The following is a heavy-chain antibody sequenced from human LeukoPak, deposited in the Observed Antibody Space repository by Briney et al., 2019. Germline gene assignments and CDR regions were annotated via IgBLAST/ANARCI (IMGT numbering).Heavy chain of an antibody. Sequence: SGTLSLTCAVYGGSFSGYYWSWTRQPPGKGLEWLGAINHSGSTNYNPSLKSRVTISVDTSKNQFSLQLSPLTPADTAVCYCGRCLNYDHLYVSYRYTPDQSGLDYWGQGTQATVPS. CDR2: INHSGST. D-gene: IGHD3-16*02. CDR1: GGSFSGYY. J-gene: IGHJ4*02. V-gene: IGHV4-34*01. CDR3: GRCLNYDHLYVSYRYTPDQSGLDY.